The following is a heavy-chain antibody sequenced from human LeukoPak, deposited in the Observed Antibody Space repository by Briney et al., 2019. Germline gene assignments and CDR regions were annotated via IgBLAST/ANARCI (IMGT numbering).Heavy chain of an antibody. CDR1: GYTFTGYY. CDR2: INPNSGGT. J-gene: IGHJ4*02. Sequence: ASVKVSCKASGYTFTGYYMHWVRQAPGQGLEWMGWINPNSGGTNYAQKFQGRVTMTRDTSISTAYMELSRLRSDDTAVYYCARDREFRLVLRYVDYWAQGTLVTVS. V-gene: IGHV1-2*02. D-gene: IGHD1-7*01. CDR3: ARDREFRLVLRYVDY.